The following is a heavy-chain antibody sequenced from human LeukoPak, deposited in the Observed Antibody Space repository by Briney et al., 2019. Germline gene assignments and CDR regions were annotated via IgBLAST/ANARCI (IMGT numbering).Heavy chain of an antibody. CDR3: ARKYTYGLD. CDR2: IYSGGNT. J-gene: IGHJ4*02. V-gene: IGHV3-66*01. D-gene: IGHD5-18*01. Sequence: GGSLRLSCAASGFTVSSNFMSWVRQAPGQGLELVSVIYSGGNTYYADSVRGRFTIFRDNSKNMLYLQMNSLRAEDTAMYYCARKYTYGLDWGQGTLVTVSS. CDR1: GFTVSSNF.